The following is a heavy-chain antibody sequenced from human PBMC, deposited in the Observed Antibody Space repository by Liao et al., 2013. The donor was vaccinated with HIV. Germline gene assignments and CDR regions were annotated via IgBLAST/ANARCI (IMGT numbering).Heavy chain of an antibody. D-gene: IGHD6-19*01. CDR3: ARGREQWLVPGFDY. J-gene: IGHJ4*02. V-gene: IGHV4-61*02. Sequence: QVQLQESGPGLVKPSQTLSLTCTVSGGSISSGSYYWSWIRQPAGKGLEWIGRIYTSGSTNYNPSLKSRVTISVDTSKNQFSLKLSSVTAADTAVYYCARGREQWLVPGFDYWGQGTLVTVSS. CDR2: IYTSGST. CDR1: GGSISSGSYY.